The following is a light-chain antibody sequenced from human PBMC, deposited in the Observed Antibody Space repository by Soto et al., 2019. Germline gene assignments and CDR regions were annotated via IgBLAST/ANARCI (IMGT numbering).Light chain of an antibody. CDR2: AAS. Sequence: AIRMTQSPSSFSASTGDGVTITCRASQGISSYLAWYQQKPGKAPKLLIYAASTLQSGVPSRFSGSGSGTDFTLTNSCLQSEDFATYYCQQYDSYPRTFGQGTKVEIK. CDR3: QQYDSYPRT. V-gene: IGKV1-8*01. J-gene: IGKJ1*01. CDR1: QGISSY.